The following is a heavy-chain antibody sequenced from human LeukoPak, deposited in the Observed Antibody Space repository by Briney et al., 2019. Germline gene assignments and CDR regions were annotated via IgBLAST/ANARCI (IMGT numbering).Heavy chain of an antibody. D-gene: IGHD3-3*01. CDR2: MNPNSGNT. V-gene: IGHV1-8*01. J-gene: IGHJ4*02. Sequence: ASVKVSCKASGYTFTSYDINWVRQATGQGLEWMGWMNPNSGNTGYAQKFQGRVTMTRNTSISTAYMELSSLRSEDTAVYYCATDLGYDFWSGYYTDYWGQGTLVTVSS. CDR1: GYTFTSYD. CDR3: ATDLGYDFWSGYYTDY.